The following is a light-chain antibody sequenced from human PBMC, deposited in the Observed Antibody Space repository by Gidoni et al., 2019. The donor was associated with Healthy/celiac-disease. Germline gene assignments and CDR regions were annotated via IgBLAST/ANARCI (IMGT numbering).Light chain of an antibody. V-gene: IGLV2-14*03. Sequence: ALTQPASVSGSPGQSITISCTGTSSDVGGYNYVSWYQQHPGKAPKLMIYDVSNRPSGVSNRFSGSKSGNTASLTISGLQAEDEADYYCSSYTSSSTLVVFGGGTKLTVL. CDR2: DVS. CDR1: SSDVGGYNY. J-gene: IGLJ2*01. CDR3: SSYTSSSTLVV.